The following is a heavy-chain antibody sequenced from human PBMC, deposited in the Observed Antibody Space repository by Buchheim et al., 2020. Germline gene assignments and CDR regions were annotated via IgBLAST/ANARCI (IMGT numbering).Heavy chain of an antibody. Sequence: EVQLVESGGGLVQPGGSLRLSCAASGFTFSSYWMSWVRQAPGKGLEWVANIKQDGSEKYYVDSVKGRFTISSDNAKHSLSLQMNSLRAEDTAVYYCARNGDVTAAAEWGMDVWGQGTT. CDR3: ARNGDVTAAAEWGMDV. CDR1: GFTFSSYW. J-gene: IGHJ6*02. V-gene: IGHV3-7*01. D-gene: IGHD6-13*01. CDR2: IKQDGSEK.